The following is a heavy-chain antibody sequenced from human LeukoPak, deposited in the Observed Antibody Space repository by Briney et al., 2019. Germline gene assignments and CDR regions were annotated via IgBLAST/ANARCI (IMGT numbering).Heavy chain of an antibody. CDR1: GYTFTGYY. V-gene: IGHV1-46*01. CDR3: ARKLERGAFDI. CDR2: INPSGGST. Sequence: ASVKVSCKASGYTFTGYYMHWVRQAPGQGLEWMGIINPSGGSTSYAQKFQGRVTMTRDMSTSTVYMALSSLRSEDTAVYYGARKLERGAFDIWGQGTMVTVSS. J-gene: IGHJ3*02. D-gene: IGHD1-1*01.